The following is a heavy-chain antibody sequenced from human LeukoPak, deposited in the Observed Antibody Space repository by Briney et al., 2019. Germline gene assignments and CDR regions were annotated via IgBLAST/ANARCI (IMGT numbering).Heavy chain of an antibody. V-gene: IGHV4-4*07. CDR3: ARDHRGVRLAFDI. J-gene: IGHJ3*02. Sequence: SETLSLTCTVSGGSISTYFWSWIRQPAGKGLEWIGRIYTTETTNYNPSLKSRITMSVDTSKNQFSLKLSSVTAADTAVYYCARDHRGVRLAFDIWGQGTLVTVSS. CDR2: IYTTETT. CDR1: GGSISTYF. D-gene: IGHD3-10*01.